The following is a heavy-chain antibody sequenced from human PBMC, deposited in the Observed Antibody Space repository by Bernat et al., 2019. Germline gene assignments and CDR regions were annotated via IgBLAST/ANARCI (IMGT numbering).Heavy chain of an antibody. CDR3: AKETHYYDSSGSL. Sequence: QVQLVESGGGVVQPGRSLRLSCAASGFTFSSYAMHWVRQAPGKGLEWVAVISYDGSNKYYADSVKGRFTISRDNSKNTLYLQMNSLRAEDTAVYYCAKETHYYDSSGSLWGQGTLVTVSS. V-gene: IGHV3-30*07. D-gene: IGHD3-22*01. J-gene: IGHJ4*02. CDR1: GFTFSSYA. CDR2: ISYDGSNK.